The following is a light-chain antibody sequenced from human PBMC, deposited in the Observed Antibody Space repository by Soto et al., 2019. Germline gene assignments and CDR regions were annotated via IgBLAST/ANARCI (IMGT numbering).Light chain of an antibody. V-gene: IGKV3-15*01. J-gene: IGKJ1*01. Sequence: ETLMTQSPATLSVSPGERATLSCRASKSINNNLAWYQQKLGQAPRVLIYGASTRDTGIPARFTGSGSGTEFFLTITSLQSEDSAVYYCQEYNTWPWTFGQGTKVEFK. CDR2: GAS. CDR3: QEYNTWPWT. CDR1: KSINNN.